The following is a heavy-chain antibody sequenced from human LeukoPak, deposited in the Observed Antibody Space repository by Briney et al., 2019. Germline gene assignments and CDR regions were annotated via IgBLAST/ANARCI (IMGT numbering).Heavy chain of an antibody. CDR2: ISSSSSYI. J-gene: IGHJ4*02. V-gene: IGHV3-21*01. CDR1: GFTFSSYS. D-gene: IGHD3-22*01. Sequence: GGSLRLSCAASGFTFSSYSMNWVRQAPGKGLEWVSSISSSSSYIYYADSVKGRFTISRDNAKNSLYLQMNSLRAEDTAVYHCAAQSHYDSSGYYGSDYWGQGTLVTVSS. CDR3: AAQSHYDSSGYYGSDY.